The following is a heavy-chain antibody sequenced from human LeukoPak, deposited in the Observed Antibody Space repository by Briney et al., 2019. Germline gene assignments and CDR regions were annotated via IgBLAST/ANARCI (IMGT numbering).Heavy chain of an antibody. CDR3: ARENSGYYHSIFDY. D-gene: IGHD3-22*01. CDR2: IYTSGST. CDR1: GGSISSYY. J-gene: IGHJ4*02. V-gene: IGHV4-4*07. Sequence: SSETLSLTCTVSGGSISSYYWSWIRQPAGKGLEWIGRIYTSGSTNYNPSLKSRVTMSVDTSKNQFSLKLSSVTAADTAVYYCARENSGYYHSIFDYWGQGTLVTVSS.